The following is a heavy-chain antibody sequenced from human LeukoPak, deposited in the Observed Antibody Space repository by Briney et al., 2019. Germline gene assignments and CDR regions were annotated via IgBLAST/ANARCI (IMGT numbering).Heavy chain of an antibody. Sequence: NPSETLSLTCTVSAGSVSSYFWSCIGQPQRKGLEFIGYIYYSGSTYYNPSLKSRVTMSVDTSRNRFSLRLSSVTAADTAVYYCARERRLGKSFDSWGQGTLVTVSS. J-gene: IGHJ4*02. V-gene: IGHV4-59*02. CDR1: AGSVSSYF. D-gene: IGHD7-27*01. CDR2: IYYSGST. CDR3: ARERRLGKSFDS.